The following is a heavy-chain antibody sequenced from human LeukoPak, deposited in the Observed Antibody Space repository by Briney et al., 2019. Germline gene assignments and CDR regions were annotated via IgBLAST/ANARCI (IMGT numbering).Heavy chain of an antibody. Sequence: RASVKVSCKASGYTFTGYYMHWVRQAPGQGLEWMGWINPNSGGTNYAQKFQGRVTMTRDTSISTAYMELRRLRSDDTAVYYCARSNYCSSTSCYLDYWGQGTLVTVSS. CDR3: ARSNYCSSTSCYLDY. D-gene: IGHD2-2*01. J-gene: IGHJ4*02. CDR1: GYTFTGYY. CDR2: INPNSGGT. V-gene: IGHV1-2*02.